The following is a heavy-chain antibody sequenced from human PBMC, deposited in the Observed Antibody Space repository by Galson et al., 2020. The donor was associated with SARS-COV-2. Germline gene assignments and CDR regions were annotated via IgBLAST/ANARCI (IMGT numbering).Heavy chain of an antibody. CDR2: TKGTGGAI. D-gene: IGHD1-26*01. J-gene: IGHJ5*02. CDR3: TSDPGRWLQS. Sequence: GGSLRLSCAVSGLTFTNAWMHWVRQAPGKGLEWGGRTKGTGGAIDYSASVKGRFIISRDDSQATVYLHMNNLKIEDTALYYCTSDPGRWLQSWGQGTLVTVSS. V-gene: IGHV3-15*07. CDR1: GLTFTNAW.